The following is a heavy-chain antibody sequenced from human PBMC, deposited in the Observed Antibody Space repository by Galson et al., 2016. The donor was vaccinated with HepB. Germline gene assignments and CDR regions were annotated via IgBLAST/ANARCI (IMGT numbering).Heavy chain of an antibody. V-gene: IGHV3-11*06. J-gene: IGHJ4*02. CDR1: GFTFSDNY. CDR3: ATGPPSYYYDSSGCYSG. CDR2: ITSTGSYT. Sequence: SLRLSCAASGFTFSDNYMSWIRQAPGKGLEWLSYITSTGSYTNYAGSVKGRFTVSRDNAKNSLYLQMNSLRAEDTAVYYCATGPPSYYYDSSGCYSGWGQGTLVTVSS. D-gene: IGHD3-22*01.